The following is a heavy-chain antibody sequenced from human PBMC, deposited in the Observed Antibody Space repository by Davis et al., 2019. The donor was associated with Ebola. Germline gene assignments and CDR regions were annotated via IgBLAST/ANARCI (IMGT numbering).Heavy chain of an antibody. D-gene: IGHD6-19*01. CDR3: ARGLGQWLVFGWYFDL. V-gene: IGHV4-4*02. J-gene: IGHJ2*01. Sequence: MPSETLSLTCAVSGGSISSSNWWCWVRQPPGKGLEWIGEIYHSGSTNYNPSLKSRVTISVDRSKNQFSLKLSSVTAADTAVYYCARGLGQWLVFGWYFDLWGRGTLVTVSS. CDR2: IYHSGST. CDR1: GGSISSSNW.